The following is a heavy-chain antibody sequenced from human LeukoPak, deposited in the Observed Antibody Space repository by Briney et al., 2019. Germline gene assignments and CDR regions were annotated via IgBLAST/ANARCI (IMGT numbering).Heavy chain of an antibody. CDR1: GYTFTSYY. Sequence: ASVKVSRKASGYTFTSYYMHWVRQAPGQGLEWMGIINPSGGSTSYAQKFQGRVTMTRDTSTSTVYMELSSLRSEDTAVYYCARDPHYYDSSGSAHDYWGQGTLVTVSS. V-gene: IGHV1-46*01. D-gene: IGHD3-22*01. CDR2: INPSGGST. J-gene: IGHJ4*02. CDR3: ARDPHYYDSSGSAHDY.